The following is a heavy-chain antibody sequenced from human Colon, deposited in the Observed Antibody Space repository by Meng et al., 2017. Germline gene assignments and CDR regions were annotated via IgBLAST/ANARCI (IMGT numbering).Heavy chain of an antibody. J-gene: IGHJ4*02. Sequence: QVQLLQSGAEVKKPGASVKVSCKASEYTFTSYDINWVRQATGQGLEWMGWMNPNSGNTGYAQKFQGRVTMTRNTAISTAYMELSRLRSEDTAVYYCARVEVGITSGDYWGQGTLVTVSS. CDR2: MNPNSGNT. D-gene: IGHD1-26*01. CDR1: EYTFTSYD. CDR3: ARVEVGITSGDY. V-gene: IGHV1-8*01.